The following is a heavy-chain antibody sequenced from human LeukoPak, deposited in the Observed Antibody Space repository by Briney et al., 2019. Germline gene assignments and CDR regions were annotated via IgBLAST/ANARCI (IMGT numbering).Heavy chain of an antibody. CDR1: GFTVSSNY. V-gene: IGHV3-53*01. D-gene: IGHD1-26*01. Sequence: AGGSLRLSCAASGFTVSSNYMSWVRQAPGKGLEWVSVIYSGGSTYYADSVKGRFTISRDNSKNTLYLQMNSLRAEDTAVYYCAMILPGSYKDYWGQGTLVTVSS. CDR3: AMILPGSYKDY. J-gene: IGHJ4*02. CDR2: IYSGGST.